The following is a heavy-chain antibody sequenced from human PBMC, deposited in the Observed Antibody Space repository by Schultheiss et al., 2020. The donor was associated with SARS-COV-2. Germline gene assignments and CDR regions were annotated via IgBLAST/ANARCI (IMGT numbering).Heavy chain of an antibody. CDR2: ISGSGGST. V-gene: IGHV3-23*01. J-gene: IGHJ4*02. CDR3: AKDPGYSGYDKPLDY. CDR1: GFTFSDHY. Sequence: GGSLRLSCAASGFTFSDHYMDWVRQAPGKGLEWVSAISGSGGSTYYADSVKGRFTISRDNSKNTLYLQMNSLRAEDTAVYYCAKDPGYSGYDKPLDYWGQGTLVTVSS. D-gene: IGHD5-12*01.